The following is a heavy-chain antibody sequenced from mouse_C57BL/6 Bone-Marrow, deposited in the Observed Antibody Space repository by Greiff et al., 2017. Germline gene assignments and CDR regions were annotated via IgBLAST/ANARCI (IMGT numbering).Heavy chain of an antibody. V-gene: IGHV1-55*01. CDR1: GYTFTSYW. CDR3: ARRAPASSGWFAY. CDR2: IYPGSGST. J-gene: IGHJ3*01. D-gene: IGHD3-2*02. Sequence: QVQLQQPGAELVKPGASVKMSCKASGYTFTSYWITWVKQRPGQGLEWIGDIYPGSGSTNYNEKFKSKATLTVDTSSSTAYMQLSSLTSEGTAVYYCARRAPASSGWFAYWGQGTLVTVSA.